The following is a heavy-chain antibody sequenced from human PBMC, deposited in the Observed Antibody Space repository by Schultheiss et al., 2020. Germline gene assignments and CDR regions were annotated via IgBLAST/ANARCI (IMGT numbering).Heavy chain of an antibody. CDR2: SSTYNGNT. CDR3: VRGTGITGTSTLFDS. V-gene: IGHV1-18*04. D-gene: IGHD1/OR15-1a*01. Sequence: ASVKVSCKTSGYTFNTYGISWVRLAPGQGLEWMGWSSTYNGNTKYAQTFQGRVTMTTDTSTTTAYMELRSLRSDDTALYFCVRGTGITGTSTLFDSWGQGTLVTVSS. CDR1: GYTFNTYG. J-gene: IGHJ4*02.